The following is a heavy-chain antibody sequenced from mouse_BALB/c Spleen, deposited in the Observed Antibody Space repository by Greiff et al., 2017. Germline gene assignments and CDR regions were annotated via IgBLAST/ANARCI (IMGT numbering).Heavy chain of an antibody. CDR2: ISYSGST. CDR1: GYSITSDYA. J-gene: IGHJ4*01. V-gene: IGHV3-2*02. Sequence: EVQLQQSGPGLVKPSQSLSLTCTVTGYSITSDYAWNWIRQFPGNKLEWMGYISYSGSTSYNPSLKSRISITRDTSKNQFFLQLNSVTTEDTATYYCARGDYDYDEGAAMDYWGQGTSVTVSS. CDR3: ARGDYDYDEGAAMDY. D-gene: IGHD2-4*01.